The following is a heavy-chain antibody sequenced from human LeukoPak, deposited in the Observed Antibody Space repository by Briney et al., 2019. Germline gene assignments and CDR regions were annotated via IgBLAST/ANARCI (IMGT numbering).Heavy chain of an antibody. J-gene: IGHJ4*02. D-gene: IGHD4-11*01. CDR2: IYDSGST. CDR1: GGSISSYY. V-gene: IGHV4-59*08. CDR3: ARRSSNWYFDY. Sequence: SETLSLTCTVSGGSISSYYWRWIRQPPGKGLEWIGYIYDSGSTNYNPALKSRVTISMDTSKNQFSLKLSSVAAADTAVYYCARRSSNWYFDYWGQGTLVTVSS.